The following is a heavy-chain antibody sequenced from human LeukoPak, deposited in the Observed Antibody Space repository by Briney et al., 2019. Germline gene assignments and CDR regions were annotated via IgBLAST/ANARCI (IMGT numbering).Heavy chain of an antibody. CDR2: INPNSGGT. CDR1: GYTFTGYY. D-gene: IGHD2-15*01. Sequence: ASAKVSCTASGYTFTGYYMHWVRQAPGQGLEWMGWINPNSGGTNYAQKLQGRVTMTTDTSTSTAYMELRSLRADDTAVYYLARDTFCSGGSCYYYYYMDVWGKGTTVTISS. V-gene: IGHV1-2*02. CDR3: ARDTFCSGGSCYYYYYMDV. J-gene: IGHJ6*03.